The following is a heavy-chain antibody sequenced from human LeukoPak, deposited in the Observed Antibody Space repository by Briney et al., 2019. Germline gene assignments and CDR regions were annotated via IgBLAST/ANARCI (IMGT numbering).Heavy chain of an antibody. V-gene: IGHV4-34*01. J-gene: IGHJ4*02. Sequence: SETLSLTCAVYGGSFSGYYGSWIRQPPGKGLEWIGEINHSGSTNYNPSLKSRVTISVDTSKNQFSLKLSSVTAADTAVYYCARTLERRSVRDYWGQGILVTVSS. CDR3: ARTLERRSVRDY. CDR2: INHSGST. CDR1: GGSFSGYY. D-gene: IGHD1-1*01.